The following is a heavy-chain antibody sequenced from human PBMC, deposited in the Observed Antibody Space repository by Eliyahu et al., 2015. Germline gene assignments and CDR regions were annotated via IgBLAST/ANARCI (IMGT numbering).Heavy chain of an antibody. CDR2: ISYSGDT. Sequence: QLQLQESGPGLAKPSETLSLTXTVSGASISRGISSWAWIRQPPGKGLEWIASISYSGDTFYKPSLKTRVTIYQDTSNNQFSLRLRSVTAADTAVYYCVRFGQIGDGDYWGQGTLVTVSS. J-gene: IGHJ4*02. CDR1: GASISRGISS. CDR3: VRFGQIGDGDY. D-gene: IGHD3-10*01. V-gene: IGHV4-39*01.